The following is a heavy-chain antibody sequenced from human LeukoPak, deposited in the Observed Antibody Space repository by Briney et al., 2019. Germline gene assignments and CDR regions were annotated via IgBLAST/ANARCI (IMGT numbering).Heavy chain of an antibody. D-gene: IGHD3-16*01. CDR3: TTDVMITFGPLWRDY. J-gene: IGHJ4*02. Sequence: DSVKGRFTISRDNSKNTLYLQMNSLKTEDTAVYYCTTDVMITFGPLWRDYWGQGTLVTVSS. V-gene: IGHV3-30*07.